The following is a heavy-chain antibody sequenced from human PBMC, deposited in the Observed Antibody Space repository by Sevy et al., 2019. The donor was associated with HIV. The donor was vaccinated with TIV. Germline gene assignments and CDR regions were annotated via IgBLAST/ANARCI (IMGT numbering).Heavy chain of an antibody. CDR3: ARDGDDAPFDF. CDR1: GFTFSSYW. J-gene: IGHJ4*02. Sequence: GGSLRLSCVVSGFTFSSYWMSWVRQTPGKGLEWVANIKQDGSDKYYVDSVKGRFTISRDNSKNSLYPQMNSLRGEDTAVYYCARDGDDAPFDFWGQGTLVTVSS. CDR2: IKQDGSDK. V-gene: IGHV3-7*01. D-gene: IGHD2-2*01.